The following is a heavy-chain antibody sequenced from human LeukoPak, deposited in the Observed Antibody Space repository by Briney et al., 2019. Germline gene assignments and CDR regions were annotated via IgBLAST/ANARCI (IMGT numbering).Heavy chain of an antibody. D-gene: IGHD6-19*01. CDR1: GFTFSSYS. CDR3: ARDRGADSSGWYSYY. V-gene: IGHV3-48*01. J-gene: IGHJ4*02. CDR2: ISSSSSTI. Sequence: GGSLRPSCAASGFTFSSYSMNWVRQAPGKGLEWVSYISSSSSTIYYADSVKGRFTISRDNAKNSLYLQMNSLRAEDTAVYYCARDRGADSSGWYSYYWGQGTLVTVSS.